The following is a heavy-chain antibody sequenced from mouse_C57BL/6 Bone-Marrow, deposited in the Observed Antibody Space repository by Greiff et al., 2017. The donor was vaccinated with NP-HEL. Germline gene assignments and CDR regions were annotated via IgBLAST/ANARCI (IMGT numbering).Heavy chain of an antibody. CDR3: ARLGLGAWFAY. J-gene: IGHJ3*01. CDR2: INPGSGGT. D-gene: IGHD3-3*01. CDR1: GYAFTNYL. Sequence: QVQLQQSGAELVRPGTSVKVSCKASGYAFTNYLIEWVKQRPGQGLEWIGVINPGSGGTNYNEKFKGKATLTADKSSSTAYMQLSSLTSEDSAVYFCARLGLGAWFAYWGQGTLVTVSA. V-gene: IGHV1-54*01.